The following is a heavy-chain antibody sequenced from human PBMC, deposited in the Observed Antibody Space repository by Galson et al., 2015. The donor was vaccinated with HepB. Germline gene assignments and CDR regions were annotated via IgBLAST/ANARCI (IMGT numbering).Heavy chain of an antibody. Sequence: ISGDSVSSGTAAWNWIRQSPSRGLEWLGRTYYRSKWYTESAVSLKSRLTIDSDTPKNQFSLQLKSVTPEDTAVYYCARGFASSGWDPYYYYGMDVWGQGTTVTVS. J-gene: IGHJ6*02. CDR3: ARGFASSGWDPYYYYGMDV. CDR2: TYYRSKWYT. CDR1: GDSVSSGTAA. D-gene: IGHD6-19*01. V-gene: IGHV6-1*01.